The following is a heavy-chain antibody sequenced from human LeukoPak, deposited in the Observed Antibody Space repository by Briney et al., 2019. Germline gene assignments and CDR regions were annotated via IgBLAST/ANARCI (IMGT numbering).Heavy chain of an antibody. CDR3: ATKKKTFSSFWESYPKPNWFDP. CDR1: GGSISSSSHY. J-gene: IGHJ5*02. CDR2: IYYSGTT. D-gene: IGHD3-16*01. V-gene: IGHV4-39*01. Sequence: SETLSLTCSVSGGSISSSSHYWAWIRQPPGRGLEWIGSIYYSGTTYYKPYFESRVTISVDTSRNQFSLMLNSVTAADTAVYFCATKKKTFSSFWESYPKPNWFDPGGRGALVTVSS.